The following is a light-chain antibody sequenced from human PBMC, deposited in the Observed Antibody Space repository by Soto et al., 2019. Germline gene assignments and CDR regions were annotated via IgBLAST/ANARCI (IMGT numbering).Light chain of an antibody. Sequence: DIQLTHSPSFLSPSIVESVTITFLASQVISTSLAWYQVKPGKAPKLLIYAASTLESGVPSRFSATVSGTEFSLTITSLQPEDFATYYCQKLFDSPITFGQGTRLEIK. V-gene: IGKV1-9*01. CDR2: AAS. CDR1: QVISTS. J-gene: IGKJ5*01. CDR3: QKLFDSPIT.